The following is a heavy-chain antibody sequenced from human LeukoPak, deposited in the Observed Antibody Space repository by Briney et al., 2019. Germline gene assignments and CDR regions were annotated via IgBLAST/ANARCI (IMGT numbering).Heavy chain of an antibody. Sequence: ASVKVSCKASGYTFTSYGISWVRQAPGQGLEWMGWISAYNGNTNYAQKLQGRVTKTTDTSTSTAYMELRSLRSDDTAVYYCARVTVVPAGIVRDFDYWAREPWSPSPQ. CDR2: ISAYNGNT. D-gene: IGHD2-2*01. CDR1: GYTFTSYG. CDR3: ARVTVVPAGIVRDFDY. J-gene: IGHJ4*02. V-gene: IGHV1-18*01.